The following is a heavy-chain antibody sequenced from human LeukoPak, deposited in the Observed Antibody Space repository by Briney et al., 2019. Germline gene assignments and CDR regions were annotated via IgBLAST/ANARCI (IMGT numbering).Heavy chain of an antibody. Sequence: SVKVSCKASGGTFNTYGFNWVRQAPGQGLEWMGGIIPFVGPAKYAQSFQGRVTITADESASTAYMELSSLTSEDTAMYFCARVLRYASPYFDIWGQGTLVTVSS. CDR2: IIPFVGPA. J-gene: IGHJ4*02. D-gene: IGHD4-17*01. CDR3: ARVLRYASPYFDI. V-gene: IGHV1-69*13. CDR1: GGTFNTYG.